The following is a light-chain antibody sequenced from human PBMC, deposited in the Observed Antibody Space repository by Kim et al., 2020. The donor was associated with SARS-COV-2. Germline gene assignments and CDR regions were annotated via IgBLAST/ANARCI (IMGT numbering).Light chain of an antibody. J-gene: IGLJ2*01. CDR3: AAWDDSLNGYVV. V-gene: IGLV1-44*01. CDR1: RSNIGSNS. CDR2: SNN. Sequence: QRVTMSCSGSRSNIGSNSVNWYQQLPGTAPKVLIYSNNQRPSGVPDRFSGSKSGTSASLAISGLQSEDEADYYCAAWDDSLNGYVVFGGGTQLTVL.